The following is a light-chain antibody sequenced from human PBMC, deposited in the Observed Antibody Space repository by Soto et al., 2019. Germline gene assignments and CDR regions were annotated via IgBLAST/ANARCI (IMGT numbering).Light chain of an antibody. J-gene: IGKJ4*01. CDR3: QQYGSSRLT. CDR1: QSLTSNY. V-gene: IGKV3-20*01. CDR2: GAS. Sequence: EIVLTQSPGTLCLSAGERATLSCGASQSLTSNYLAWYQQKPGQAPRLLIYGASSRATGVPDRFSGRGSGTDFTLTISTLEPEDFAIYYCQQYGSSRLTFGGGTTVEI.